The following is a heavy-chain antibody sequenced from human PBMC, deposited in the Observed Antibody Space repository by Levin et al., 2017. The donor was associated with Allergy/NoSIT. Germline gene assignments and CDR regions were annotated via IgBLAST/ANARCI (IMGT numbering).Heavy chain of an antibody. D-gene: IGHD2-2*01. Sequence: ASVKVSCKASGYTFTGYYMHWVRQAPGQGLEWMGWINPNSGGTNYAQKFQGRVTMTRDTSISTAYMELSRLRSDDTAVYYCARDTDTPSSTETDYYYYYMDGWGKGTTVTVSS. CDR3: ARDTDTPSSTETDYYYYYMDG. CDR2: INPNSGGT. J-gene: IGHJ6*03. V-gene: IGHV1-2*02. CDR1: GYTFTGYY.